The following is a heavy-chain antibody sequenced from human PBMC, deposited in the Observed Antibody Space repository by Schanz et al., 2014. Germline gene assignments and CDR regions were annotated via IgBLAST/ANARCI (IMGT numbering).Heavy chain of an antibody. CDR3: SKEKQEDAEDGTFSRY. CDR2: ISFDGRNT. CDR1: GITLSGYG. V-gene: IGHV3-30*18. Sequence: QVQLVESGGGVVQPGRSLRLSCAASGITLSGYGLHWVRQAPGKGLEWVGFISFDGRNTGYAHSVKGRFTISRDNSKNTMNLQMNSLRAEDTAVYYYSKEKQEDAEDGTFSRYWGQGTLXTVSS. J-gene: IGHJ4*02.